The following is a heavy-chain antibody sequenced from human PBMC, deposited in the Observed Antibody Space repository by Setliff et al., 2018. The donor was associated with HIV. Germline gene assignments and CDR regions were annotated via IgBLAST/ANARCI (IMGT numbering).Heavy chain of an antibody. CDR2: INTATGDT. CDR3: ARQRGIDTYFYSYYYMDV. J-gene: IGHJ6*03. CDR1: GYTFTSYS. V-gene: IGHV1-3*04. Sequence: ASVKVSCKTSGYTFTSYSMHWVRQAPGQSLEWMGWINTATGDTKYSQRFQDRITIFRNTSASTAYMDLGSLTSEDTAVYYCARQRGIDTYFYSYYYMDVWGRGTTVTVSS. D-gene: IGHD6-13*01.